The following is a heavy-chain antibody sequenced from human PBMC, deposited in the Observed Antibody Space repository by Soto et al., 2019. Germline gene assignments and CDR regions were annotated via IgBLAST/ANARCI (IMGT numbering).Heavy chain of an antibody. D-gene: IGHD3-9*01. CDR1: GFTFTSSA. Sequence: QAQLVQSGAEVKKPGASVKVSCKASGFTFTSSAISWVRQAPGQGLEWVGWMNANNGDTKYGQKLQGRVTMTTDPSTSPAFLELRSLGSDDTAVYYCARGGDSTGYYSFFDYWGQGTLVTVSS. V-gene: IGHV1-18*01. CDR2: MNANNGDT. J-gene: IGHJ4*02. CDR3: ARGGDSTGYYSFFDY.